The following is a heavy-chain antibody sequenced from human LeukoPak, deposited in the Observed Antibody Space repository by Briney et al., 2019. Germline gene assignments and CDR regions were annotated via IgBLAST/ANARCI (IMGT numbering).Heavy chain of an antibody. V-gene: IGHV4-39*07. J-gene: IGHJ3*02. D-gene: IGHD6-19*01. CDR3: ARESSSYNAFDI. Sequence: PSETLSLTCTVSGGSISSSSFYWGWIRQSPGKGLEWIGSLYYSGSTHHNPSLNSRVTISVDTSKDQFSLKLNSVTAADTAVYYCARESSSYNAFDIWGQGTMVTVSS. CDR1: GGSISSSSFY. CDR2: LYYSGST.